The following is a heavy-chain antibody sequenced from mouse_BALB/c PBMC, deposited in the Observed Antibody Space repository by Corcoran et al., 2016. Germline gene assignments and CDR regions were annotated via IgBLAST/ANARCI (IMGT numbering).Heavy chain of an antibody. J-gene: IGHJ3*01. CDR1: GFNIKDTY. Sequence: EVQLQQSGAELVKPGASVKLSCTASGFNIKDTYMHWVKQRPEQGLEWIGRIDPANGNTKYDPKFQGKATITADPSSNTAYLQLSSLASEDTAGYYCARGGGYPAWFAYWGQGTLVTVSA. V-gene: IGHV14-3*02. D-gene: IGHD2-2*01. CDR2: IDPANGNT. CDR3: ARGGGYPAWFAY.